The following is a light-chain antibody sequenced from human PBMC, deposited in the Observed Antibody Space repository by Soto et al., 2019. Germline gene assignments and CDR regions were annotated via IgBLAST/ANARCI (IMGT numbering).Light chain of an antibody. V-gene: IGLV4-69*01. CDR3: QTWGTGFQV. J-gene: IGLJ2*01. CDR1: SGHSSYA. Sequence: QTVVTQSPSASASLGASAKLTCTLSSGHSSYAIAWHQKQPGKGPRYLMDLNNDGSHSKGDGIPDRFSGSSSGAERYLIISSLQSEDEADYYCQTWGTGFQVFGGGTQLTVL. CDR2: LNNDGSH.